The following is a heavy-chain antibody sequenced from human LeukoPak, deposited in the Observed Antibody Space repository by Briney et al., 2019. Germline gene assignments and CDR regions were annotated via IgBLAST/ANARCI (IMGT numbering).Heavy chain of an antibody. CDR2: IYYSGST. V-gene: IGHV4-59*01. CDR3: ARESNGDPQLLDY. J-gene: IGHJ4*02. D-gene: IGHD4-17*01. CDR1: GGSISSYY. Sequence: SETLSPTRTVSGGSISSYYWSWIRQPPGKGLEWLGYIYYSGSTNYNPSLKSRVTISVDTSKNQFSLKLSSVTAADTAVYYCARESNGDPQLLDYWGQGTLVTVSS.